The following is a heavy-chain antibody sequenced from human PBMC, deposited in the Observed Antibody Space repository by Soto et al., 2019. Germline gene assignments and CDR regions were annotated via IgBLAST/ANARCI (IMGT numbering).Heavy chain of an antibody. J-gene: IGHJ5*02. CDR3: ATTPTVTTNWWFDP. Sequence: TSETLSLTCTVSGGSISSGGYYWSWIRQHPGKGLEWIGYIYYSGSTYYNPSLKSRVTISVDTSKNQFSLKLSSVTAADTAVYYCATTPTVTTNWWFDPWGQGTLVTVSS. D-gene: IGHD4-4*01. CDR1: GGSISSGGYY. CDR2: IYYSGST. V-gene: IGHV4-31*03.